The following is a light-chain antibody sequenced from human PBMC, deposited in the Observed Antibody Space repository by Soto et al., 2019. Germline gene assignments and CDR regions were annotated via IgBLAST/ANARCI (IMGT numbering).Light chain of an antibody. CDR1: QSISTW. V-gene: IGKV1-5*03. Sequence: DIQMTQSPSTLSASVGDRVTITFRASQSISTWLAWYQQKAGKAPKLLIYKASILESGVPSRFSGSGSGTEFTLTISSLQPDDFATYYCQQYNTYWTFGQWTKVEVK. CDR3: QQYNTYWT. CDR2: KAS. J-gene: IGKJ1*01.